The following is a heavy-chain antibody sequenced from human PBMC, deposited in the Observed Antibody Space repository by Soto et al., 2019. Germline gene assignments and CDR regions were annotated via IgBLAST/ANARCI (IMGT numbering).Heavy chain of an antibody. Sequence: SCKASGYTFTSYGISWIRQPPGKGLESIANIYYDGNTNYNPSLKSRVTISLDTSKNQFSLKLNSVTAADTAVYYCAHYDSSGYYFDYWGQGTLVTVSS. CDR3: AHYDSSGYYFDY. D-gene: IGHD3-22*01. CDR1: GYTFTSYG. J-gene: IGHJ4*02. V-gene: IGHV4-59*01. CDR2: IYYDGNT.